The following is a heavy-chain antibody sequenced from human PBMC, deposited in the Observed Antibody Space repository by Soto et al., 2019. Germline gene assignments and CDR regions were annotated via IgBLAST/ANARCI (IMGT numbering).Heavy chain of an antibody. J-gene: IGHJ4*02. V-gene: IGHV3-7*03. CDR2: INQDGSAK. D-gene: IGHD5-18*01. CDR1: GFTFSTYW. CDR3: ARARWIQLWHYFDY. Sequence: PGGSLRLSCAASGFTFSTYWMSWVRQAPGKGLEWVANINQDGSAKYYVDSVKGRFTISRDNSKNTLYLQMNSLRAEDTSVYYCARARWIQLWHYFDYWGQGTLVTVS.